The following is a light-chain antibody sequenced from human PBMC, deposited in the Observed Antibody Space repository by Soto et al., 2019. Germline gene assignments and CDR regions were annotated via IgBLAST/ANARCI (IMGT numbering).Light chain of an antibody. CDR3: QQYYRSWT. Sequence: DIVMTQSPDSLAGSLGERATINCKSSQNIENYLAWYQQKAGQPPKFLIDWASTRASGVPGRFSGSGSGTDFTLTITSLQAEDVAVYYCQQYYRSWTVGQGTKVDIK. CDR2: WAS. J-gene: IGKJ1*01. V-gene: IGKV4-1*01. CDR1: QNIENY.